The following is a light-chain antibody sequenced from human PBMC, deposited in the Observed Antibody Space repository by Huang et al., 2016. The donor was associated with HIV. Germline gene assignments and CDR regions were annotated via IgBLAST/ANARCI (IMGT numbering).Light chain of an antibody. CDR2: AAS. J-gene: IGKJ4*01. Sequence: IQLTQSPSSLSASVGDRVTITCRASQGISHYLAWYQQQPGKAPKLLIYAASTLYTAVPSRFSGSGSGTDFTLTISSLQPEDFATYYCQQLDSYPVTFGGGTKVDIK. CDR1: QGISHY. V-gene: IGKV1-9*01. CDR3: QQLDSYPVT.